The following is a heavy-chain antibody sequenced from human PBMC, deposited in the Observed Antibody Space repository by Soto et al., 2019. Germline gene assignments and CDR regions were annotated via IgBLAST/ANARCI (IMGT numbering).Heavy chain of an antibody. CDR3: AKDRSVDTRDWFDP. Sequence: GGSLRLSCAASGFTFNNFAMIWVRQAPGKGLEWVSAISGSGSNTYYADSVKGRFTISRDNSKNTLYLQMNSLRADDTAVYYCAKDRSVDTRDWFDPWGQGTLVTVSS. CDR2: ISGSGSNT. J-gene: IGHJ5*02. V-gene: IGHV3-23*01. CDR1: GFTFNNFA. D-gene: IGHD5-18*01.